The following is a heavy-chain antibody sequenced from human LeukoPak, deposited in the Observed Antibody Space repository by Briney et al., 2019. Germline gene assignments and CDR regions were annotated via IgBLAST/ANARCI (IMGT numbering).Heavy chain of an antibody. D-gene: IGHD3-22*01. Sequence: PGGSLRLSCAASGFTFSDHYIDWVRQAPGKGLEWVGRSKNKANNYITQYAAFVQGRFTISRDNSKNSLYLQINSLKTEDTAVYCCARDSSGQGDYWGQGTLVTVSS. J-gene: IGHJ4*02. V-gene: IGHV3-72*01. CDR1: GFTFSDHY. CDR2: SKNKANNYIT. CDR3: ARDSSGQGDY.